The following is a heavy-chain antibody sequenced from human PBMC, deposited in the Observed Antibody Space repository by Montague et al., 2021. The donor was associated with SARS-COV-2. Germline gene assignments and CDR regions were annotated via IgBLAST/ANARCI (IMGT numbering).Heavy chain of an antibody. V-gene: IGHV2-70*11. Sequence: PALVKATQTLTLTCTFSGFSLSTSGICVSWIRQPPGKALEWLARXDWXAYKYYSTSLKTRLTISKDTSTNPVVLTMTNMDPVDTATYYCARIWGATKGDAFDIWGQGTMVTVSS. CDR1: GFSLSTSGIC. CDR3: ARIWGATKGDAFDI. J-gene: IGHJ3*02. D-gene: IGHD1-26*01. CDR2: XDWXAYK.